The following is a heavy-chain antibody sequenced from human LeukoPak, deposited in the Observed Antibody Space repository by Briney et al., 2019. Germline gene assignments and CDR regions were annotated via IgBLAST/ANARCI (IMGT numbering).Heavy chain of an antibody. CDR1: GVSISSYY. J-gene: IGHJ5*02. D-gene: IGHD1-14*01. CDR2: IYTSGST. V-gene: IGHV4-4*07. Sequence: SETLSLTCTVSGVSISSYYWTWIRQPAGKGLEWIGRIYTSGSTNYNPSLKSRVTMSVDTSKNQFSLKLSSVTAADTAVYYCARETRTRWFDPWGQGTLVTVSS. CDR3: ARETRTRWFDP.